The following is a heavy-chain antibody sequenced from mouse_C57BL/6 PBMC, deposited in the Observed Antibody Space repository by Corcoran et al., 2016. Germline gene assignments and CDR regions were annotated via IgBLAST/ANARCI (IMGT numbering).Heavy chain of an antibody. V-gene: IGHV9-3*01. D-gene: IGHD1-1*01. Sequence: QIQLVQSGPELKKPGETVKISCKASGYTFTTYGMSWVKHAPGKGLKWMGWINTYSGVPTYADDFKGRFAFSLETSASTAYLQINNLKNEDTATYFCARGGVVATPKMVFDVWGTGTTVTVSS. CDR1: GYTFTTYG. CDR3: ARGGVVATPKMVFDV. CDR2: INTYSGVP. J-gene: IGHJ1*03.